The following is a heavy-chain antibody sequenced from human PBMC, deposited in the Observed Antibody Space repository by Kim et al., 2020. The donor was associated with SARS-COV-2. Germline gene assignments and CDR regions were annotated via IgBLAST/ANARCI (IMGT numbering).Heavy chain of an antibody. CDR3: AGGGSSWQKPPSYYYFAMDV. Sequence: GGSLRLSCAASGFTFTSYAMSWVRQAPGKGLEWVSSISGSDGSTYYADSVKGRFTISRDNSKNSLYLQMNSLRVEDTAIYYCAGGGSSWQKPPSYYYFAMDVWGQGTTVTVFS. CDR2: ISGSDGST. J-gene: IGHJ6*02. V-gene: IGHV3-23*01. D-gene: IGHD6-13*01. CDR1: GFTFTSYA.